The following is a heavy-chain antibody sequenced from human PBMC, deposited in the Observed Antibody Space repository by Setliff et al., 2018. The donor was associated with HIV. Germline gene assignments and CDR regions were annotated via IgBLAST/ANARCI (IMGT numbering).Heavy chain of an antibody. CDR2: IDNDASHT. D-gene: IGHD3-3*01. CDR3: VKGQFLEWFNWFDP. Sequence: GGSLRLSCAASGLTFSSHWMHWVRQAPGKGLVWVSYIDNDASHTIHADSVKGRFTISRDNAKNTVYLQMNSLRTEDTAVYYCVKGQFLEWFNWFDPWGQGTLVTVSS. J-gene: IGHJ5*02. V-gene: IGHV3-74*01. CDR1: GLTFSSHW.